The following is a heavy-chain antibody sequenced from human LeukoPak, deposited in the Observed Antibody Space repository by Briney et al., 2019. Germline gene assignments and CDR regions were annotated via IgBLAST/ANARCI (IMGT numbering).Heavy chain of an antibody. CDR2: INPSGGST. J-gene: IGHJ4*02. Sequence: ASVTVSCKASGYTFTSYYMHWVRQAPGQGLEWMGIINPSGGSTSYAQKFQGRVTMTRDTSTSTVYMELSSLRSEDTAVYYCARESVAGTWDYWGQGTLVTVSS. CDR1: GYTFTSYY. CDR3: ARESVAGTWDY. D-gene: IGHD6-19*01. V-gene: IGHV1-46*01.